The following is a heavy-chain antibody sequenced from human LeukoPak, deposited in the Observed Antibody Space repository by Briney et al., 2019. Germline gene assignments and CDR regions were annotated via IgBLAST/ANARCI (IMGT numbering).Heavy chain of an antibody. J-gene: IGHJ5*02. CDR1: GYTFTSYA. CDR2: INAGNGNT. Sequence: ASVEVSCKASGYTFTSYAMHWVRQAPGQRLEWMGWINAGNGNTKYTQKFQGRVTITRDTSASTAYMELSSLRSEDTAVYYCARGRGYCSSTSCLNWFDPWGQGTLVTVSS. V-gene: IGHV1-3*01. D-gene: IGHD2-2*01. CDR3: ARGRGYCSSTSCLNWFDP.